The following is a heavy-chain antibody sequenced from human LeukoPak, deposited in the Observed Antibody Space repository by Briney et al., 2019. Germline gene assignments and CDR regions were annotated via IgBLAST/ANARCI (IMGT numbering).Heavy chain of an antibody. Sequence: SETLSLTCTVSGGSISSHYWSWIRQPPGKGLEWIGYIYYSGSTNYNPSLKSRVTISLDTSKNQFSLKLSSVTAADTAVYYCARDYYDSSGWGLYYYMDVWGKGTTVTVSS. CDR2: IYYSGST. CDR3: ARDYYDSSGWGLYYYMDV. J-gene: IGHJ6*03. D-gene: IGHD3-22*01. CDR1: GGSISSHY. V-gene: IGHV4-59*11.